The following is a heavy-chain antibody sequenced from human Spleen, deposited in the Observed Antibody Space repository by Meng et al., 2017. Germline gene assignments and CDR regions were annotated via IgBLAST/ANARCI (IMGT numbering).Heavy chain of an antibody. CDR3: ASPVYDSSGFSVYYYYDMDV. CDR2: ISSSSTYI. CDR1: GFTFSSYA. J-gene: IGHJ6*02. D-gene: IGHD3-22*01. V-gene: IGHV3-21*01. Sequence: GGSLRLSCAASGFTFSSYAMSWVRQAPGKGLEWVSYISSSSTYIYYADSVKGRFTISRDNAKNSLYLQMDSLRAEDTAVYYCASPVYDSSGFSVYYYYDMDVWGQGTTVTVSS.